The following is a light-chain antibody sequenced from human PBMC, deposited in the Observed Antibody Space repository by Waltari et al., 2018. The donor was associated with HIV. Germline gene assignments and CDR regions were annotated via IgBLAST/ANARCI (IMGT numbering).Light chain of an antibody. V-gene: IGKV1-5*03. J-gene: IGKJ1*01. CDR2: NAS. CDR1: PSVRTS. Sequence: DIQMTQSPSTLSASVGDRVTITCRASPSVRTSLAWYQQKHGRTPKLLIYNASTWETEVAPSFSGSESGTEFNLTFSGLLSGDFATYYCHQYESEIRTFGQGTTVELK. CDR3: HQYESEIRT.